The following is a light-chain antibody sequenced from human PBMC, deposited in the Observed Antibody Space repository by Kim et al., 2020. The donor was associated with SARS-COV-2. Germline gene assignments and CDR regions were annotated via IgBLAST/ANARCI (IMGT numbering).Light chain of an antibody. V-gene: IGKV1-27*01. CDR3: QKYNGAPWT. J-gene: IGKJ1*01. Sequence: SAPVGDRVPITCRASQGISKHLAWYQQKPGNAPKLLIFAASALQSGVPTRFSGSGSGTDFTLTISSLQPEDVATYYCQKYNGAPWTFGQGTKVEI. CDR1: QGISKH. CDR2: AAS.